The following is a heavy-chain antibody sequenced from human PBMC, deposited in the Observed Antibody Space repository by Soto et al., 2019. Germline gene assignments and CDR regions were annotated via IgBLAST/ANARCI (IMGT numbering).Heavy chain of an antibody. D-gene: IGHD3-3*01. Sequence: GGSLRLSCAASGFTFSSYSMNWVRQAPGKGLEWVSSISSSSSYIYYADSVKGRFTISRDNAKNSLYLQMNSLRAEDTAVYYCARGYDFWSGSPDYWGQGTLVTVSS. V-gene: IGHV3-21*01. J-gene: IGHJ4*02. CDR1: GFTFSSYS. CDR2: ISSSSSYI. CDR3: ARGYDFWSGSPDY.